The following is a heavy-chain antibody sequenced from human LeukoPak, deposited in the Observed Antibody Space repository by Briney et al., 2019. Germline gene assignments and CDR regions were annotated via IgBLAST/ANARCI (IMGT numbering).Heavy chain of an antibody. CDR3: ARDCGGDCYYDY. V-gene: IGHV3-23*01. CDR1: GFTFSSYA. D-gene: IGHD2-21*01. CDR2: ISGSGGST. Sequence: QPGGSLRLSCAASGFTFSSYAMSWVRQAPGKGLEWVSAISGSGGSTYYADSVKGRFTISRDYSKNTLYLQMNSLRAEDTAVYYCARDCGGDCYYDYWGQGTQVTVSS. J-gene: IGHJ4*02.